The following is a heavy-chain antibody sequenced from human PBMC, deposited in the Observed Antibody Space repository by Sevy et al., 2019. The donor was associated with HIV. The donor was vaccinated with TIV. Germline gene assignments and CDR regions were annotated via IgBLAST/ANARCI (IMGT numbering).Heavy chain of an antibody. D-gene: IGHD3-16*01. J-gene: IGHJ5*02. Sequence: SETLSLTCAVSGGSISSVNWWHWVRQPPGKGLEWIGEIYHSGYTNYNPSLKSRVTISVDNSKNQFSLKLRFVTAADTAVYYCARGGETPRGFDPWGQGSLVTVSS. CDR2: IYHSGYT. CDR3: ARGGETPRGFDP. V-gene: IGHV4-4*02. CDR1: GGSISSVNW.